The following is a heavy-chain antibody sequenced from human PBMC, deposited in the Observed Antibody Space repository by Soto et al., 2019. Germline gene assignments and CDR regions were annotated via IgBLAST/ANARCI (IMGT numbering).Heavy chain of an antibody. Sequence: QVQLVESGGGVVQPGRSLRLSCAASGFMFSNHGMHWVRQAPGKGLEWVAVIWSDGNNRYYADSVKGRFTISRVNSKNTVYLQMSSLRVEDTAVYYCVRGDNWNDEASDYWGQGTLVTVSS. CDR3: VRGDNWNDEASDY. CDR1: GFMFSNHG. D-gene: IGHD1-1*01. V-gene: IGHV3-33*01. CDR2: IWSDGNNR. J-gene: IGHJ4*02.